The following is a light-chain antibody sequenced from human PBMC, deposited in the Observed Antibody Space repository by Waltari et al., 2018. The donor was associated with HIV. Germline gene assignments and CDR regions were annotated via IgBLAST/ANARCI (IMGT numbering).Light chain of an antibody. Sequence: DIHMTHSPPSRPASVVARVTITCRASPAISNYLTWYQQKPGKVPKVLIYGTSSLQSGVPSRFTGRGSGTEFTLTISSLQPEDVATYYCQCYKSAPFTFGGGTRVEIK. V-gene: IGKV1-27*01. CDR2: GTS. CDR1: PAISNY. J-gene: IGKJ4*01. CDR3: QCYKSAPFT.